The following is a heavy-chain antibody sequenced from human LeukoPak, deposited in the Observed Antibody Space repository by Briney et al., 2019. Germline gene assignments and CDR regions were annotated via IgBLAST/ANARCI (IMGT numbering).Heavy chain of an antibody. CDR2: ISSSSSYT. V-gene: IGHV3-11*05. CDR3: ARDWIYSSGWYYFDY. D-gene: IGHD6-19*01. CDR1: GFTFSDYY. Sequence: GGSLRLSCAASGFTFSDYYMSWIRQAPGKGLEWVSYISSSSSYTNYADSGKGRLTISRDNAKNSLYLQMNSLRAGDTAVYYCARDWIYSSGWYYFDYWGQGTLVTVSS. J-gene: IGHJ4*02.